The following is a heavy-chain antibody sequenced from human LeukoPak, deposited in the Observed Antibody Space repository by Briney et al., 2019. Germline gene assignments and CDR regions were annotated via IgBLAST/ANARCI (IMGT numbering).Heavy chain of an antibody. Sequence: SETLSLTCTVSGGSISSYYWSWIRQPPGKGLEWIGYIYYSGSTNYNPSLKSRVTISVDTSKNQFSLKLSSVTAADTAVYYCARAAKTRTGYGFGAFDIWGQGTMVTVSS. V-gene: IGHV4-59*01. CDR3: ARAAKTRTGYGFGAFDI. D-gene: IGHD5-18*01. CDR1: GGSISSYY. J-gene: IGHJ3*02. CDR2: IYYSGST.